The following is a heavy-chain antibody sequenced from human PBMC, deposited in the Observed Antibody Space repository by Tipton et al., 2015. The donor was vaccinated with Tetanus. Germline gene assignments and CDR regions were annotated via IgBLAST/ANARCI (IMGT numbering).Heavy chain of an antibody. CDR3: ARDPARGARGWNYFDF. D-gene: IGHD1-26*01. CDR1: GVSISGGRYY. CDR2: IYSSGST. J-gene: IGHJ4*02. Sequence: TLSLTCTVSGVSISGGRYYWSWIRQRPGKGLEWIGDIYSSGSTYTDPSLKGRVTISVDTSENQFSLRLNSVTAADTAVYYCARDPARGARGWNYFDFWGLGTLVPVSS. V-gene: IGHV4-31*03.